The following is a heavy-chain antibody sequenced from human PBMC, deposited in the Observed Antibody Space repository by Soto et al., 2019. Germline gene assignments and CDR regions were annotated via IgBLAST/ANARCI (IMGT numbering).Heavy chain of an antibody. D-gene: IGHD2-15*01. CDR3: ARAYGYCSGGSCNWFDP. CDR2: TYYRSKWYN. V-gene: IGHV6-1*01. CDR1: GDSVSSNSAA. Sequence: SQTLSLTCAISGDSVSSNSAAWNWIRQSPSRGLEWLGRTYYRSKWYNDYAVSVKSRITINPDTSKNQFSLQLNSVTPEDTAVYYCARAYGYCSGGSCNWFDPWGQGTLVTVSS. J-gene: IGHJ5*02.